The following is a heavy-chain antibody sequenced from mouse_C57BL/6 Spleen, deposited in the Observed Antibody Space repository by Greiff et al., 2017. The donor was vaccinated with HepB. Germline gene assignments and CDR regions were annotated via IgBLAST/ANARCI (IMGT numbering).Heavy chain of an antibody. CDR1: GYTFTSYW. V-gene: IGHV1-53*01. CDR2: INPSNGGT. J-gene: IGHJ2*01. D-gene: IGHD1-1*01. CDR3: ARSIDYYYGSPDY. Sequence: QVQLQQSGTELVKPGASVKLSCKASGYTFTSYWMHWVKQRPGQGLEWIGNINPSNGGTNYNEKFKSKATLTVDKSPSTAYMQLSSLTSEDSAVYYCARSIDYYYGSPDYWGQGTTLTVSS.